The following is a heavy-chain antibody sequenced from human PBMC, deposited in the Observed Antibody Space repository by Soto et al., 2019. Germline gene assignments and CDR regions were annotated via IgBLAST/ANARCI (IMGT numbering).Heavy chain of an antibody. CDR3: ARVRYSGSFNFDY. CDR1: GGTFSSYA. V-gene: IGHV1-69*13. CDR2: IIPIFGTA. J-gene: IGHJ4*02. D-gene: IGHD1-26*01. Sequence: SVKVSCKASGGTFSSYAISWVRQAPGQGLEWMGGIIPIFGTANYAQKFQGRVTITADESTSTAYMELSSLRSEDTAVYYCARVRYSGSFNFDYWGQGTLVTVSS.